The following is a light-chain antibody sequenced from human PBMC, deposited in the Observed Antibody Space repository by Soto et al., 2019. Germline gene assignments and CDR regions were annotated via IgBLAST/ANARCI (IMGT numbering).Light chain of an antibody. J-gene: IGKJ1*01. CDR3: QKYNNWPGT. Sequence: EIVMTQSPATLSVSPGEGATLSCRASQSVSSNLAWYQQKPGQAPRLLIYGASTRATGIPARFSGSGSGTEFTFTISSLHSEDFVVYYCQKYNNWPGTLGQGTKVDIK. CDR2: GAS. CDR1: QSVSSN. V-gene: IGKV3-15*01.